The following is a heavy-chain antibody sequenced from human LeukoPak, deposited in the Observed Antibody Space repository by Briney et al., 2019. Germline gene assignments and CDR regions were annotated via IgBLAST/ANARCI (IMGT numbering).Heavy chain of an antibody. Sequence: GRSLRLSCAASGFSLPTYGMHWVRQAPGKGLEWVAVIWYDGSNRYYADSVKGRFTISRDNSKNTLYLQMNSLRAEDTAVHYCARDSGMTIGAFDIWGQGTMVTVSS. D-gene: IGHD3-10*01. CDR2: IWYDGSNR. CDR1: GFSLPTYG. J-gene: IGHJ3*02. CDR3: ARDSGMTIGAFDI. V-gene: IGHV3-33*08.